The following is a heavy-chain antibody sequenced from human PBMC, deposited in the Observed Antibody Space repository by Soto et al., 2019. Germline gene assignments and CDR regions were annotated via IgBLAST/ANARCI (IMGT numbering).Heavy chain of an antibody. V-gene: IGHV1-69*01. CDR1: GGTFSSYA. CDR2: IIPIFGTA. J-gene: IGHJ6*02. CDR3: ASPSSSGVKNYYYDGMDV. Sequence: QVQLVQSGAEVKTPGSSVKVSCKASGGTFSSYAISWVRQAPGQGLEWMGGIIPIFGTANYAQKFQGRVTITADESTSTAYMERSSLRSEDTAVYYCASPSSSGVKNYYYDGMDVWGQGTTVTVSS. D-gene: IGHD6-6*01.